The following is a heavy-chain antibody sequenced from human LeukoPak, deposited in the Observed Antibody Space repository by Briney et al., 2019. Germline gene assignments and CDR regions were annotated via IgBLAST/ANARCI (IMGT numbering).Heavy chain of an antibody. CDR1: GYTFTSYG. V-gene: IGHV1-18*03. D-gene: IGHD5-24*01. CDR2: ISTYNGDT. J-gene: IGHJ4*02. CDR3: AREGRVRDGYNPPDY. Sequence: ASVKVSCKASGYTFTSYGISWVRQAPGQGLERMGWISTYNGDTKYAQKFQDRITMTTDTSTTTAYMELRSLRSDDMAVYYCAREGRVRDGYNPPDYWGQGTLVTVSS.